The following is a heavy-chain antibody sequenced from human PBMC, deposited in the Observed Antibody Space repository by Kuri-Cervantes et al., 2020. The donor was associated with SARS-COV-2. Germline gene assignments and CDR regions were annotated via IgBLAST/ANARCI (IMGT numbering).Heavy chain of an antibody. CDR2: ITSDGHYT. V-gene: IGHV3-20*04. J-gene: IGHJ4*02. D-gene: IGHD3-9*01. CDR1: RFTFDDYS. Sequence: GESLKISCAASRFTFDDYSKQGPSSSGEGSELVSLITSDGHYTFYTDSLKGRLTISRDNAKNSLYLQMNNLRAEDTAVYYCARNIRYFDHEYYFDYWGQGTQVTVSS. CDR3: ARNIRYFDHEYYFDY.